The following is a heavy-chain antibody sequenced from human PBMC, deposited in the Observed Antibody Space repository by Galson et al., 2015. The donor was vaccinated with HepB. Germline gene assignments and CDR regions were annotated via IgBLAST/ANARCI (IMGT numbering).Heavy chain of an antibody. V-gene: IGHV4-39*01. CDR3: AGHSSCSSGGGCLFDF. J-gene: IGHJ4*02. D-gene: IGHD2-21*01. CDR2: IYSSGTT. CDR1: GGSISSSAYY. Sequence: ETLSLTCTVSGGSISSSAYYWAWIRQPPGKGPEFIGAIYSSGTTSYSSSLKSRVTMSVDTSRNQFSLTLRSVTAADTAVYYCAGHSSCSSGGGCLFDFWGQGTLATVSS.